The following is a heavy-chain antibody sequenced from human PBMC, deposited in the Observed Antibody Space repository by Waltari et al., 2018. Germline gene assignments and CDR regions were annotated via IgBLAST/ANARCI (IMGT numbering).Heavy chain of an antibody. CDR3: ARHPTMVRGVIISPYYYYYYMDV. CDR1: GGSISSSRYY. Sequence: QLHLQESGPGLVKPSETLSLTCTVSGGSISSSRYYWGCISQPPGQGLAVIGSIYYSGSTYYNPSLKSRVTISVDTSKNQFSLKLSSVTAADTAVYYCARHPTMVRGVIISPYYYYYYMDVWGKGTTVTVSS. V-gene: IGHV4-39*01. J-gene: IGHJ6*03. D-gene: IGHD3-10*01. CDR2: IYYSGST.